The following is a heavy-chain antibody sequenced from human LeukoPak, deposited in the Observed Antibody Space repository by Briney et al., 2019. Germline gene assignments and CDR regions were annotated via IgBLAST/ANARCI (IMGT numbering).Heavy chain of an antibody. CDR3: ARVGYSSSWYQTGKYYFDY. D-gene: IGHD6-13*01. V-gene: IGHV4-59*12. CDR1: GGSINSYY. CDR2: VYYSGST. J-gene: IGHJ4*02. Sequence: PSETLSLTCTVSGGSINSYYWTWIRQPPGKGLEWIGYVYYSGSTNYNPSLKSRVTISVDTSKNQFSLKLSSVTAADTAVYYCARVGYSSSWYQTGKYYFDYWGQGTLVTVSS.